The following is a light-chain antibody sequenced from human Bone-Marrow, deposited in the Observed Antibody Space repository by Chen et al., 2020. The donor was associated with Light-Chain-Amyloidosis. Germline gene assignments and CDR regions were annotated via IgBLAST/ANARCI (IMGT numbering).Light chain of an antibody. V-gene: IGLV2-11*02. CDR3: CSTAGRSTLV. CDR2: DVS. J-gene: IGLJ2*01. Sequence: QSALTQPRSVSGSPGQSVSISCTGTSGDVGGYDVVSWYQQYPVKAPKLIIYDVSKRPSGVPDRFSGSKSGNTASLTISGLQAADEADYYCCSTAGRSTLVFGGGTTLTVL. CDR1: SGDVGGYDV.